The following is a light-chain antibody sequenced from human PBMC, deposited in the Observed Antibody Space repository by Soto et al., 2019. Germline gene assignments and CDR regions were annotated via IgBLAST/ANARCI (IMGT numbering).Light chain of an antibody. CDR2: SAS. CDR1: QTVSSNY. J-gene: IGKJ2*01. Sequence: ETVLTQSPGTLSLSPGERATLSCRASQTVSSNYLAWYQQKPGQAPRLLIYSASSRATGIPDRVSGSGSGSDFTLTISRLEPEDFAAYYCQQYGSSYIFGQGTKLEIK. V-gene: IGKV3-20*01. CDR3: QQYGSSYI.